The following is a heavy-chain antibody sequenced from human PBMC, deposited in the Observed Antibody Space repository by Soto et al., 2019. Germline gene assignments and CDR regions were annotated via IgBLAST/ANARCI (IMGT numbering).Heavy chain of an antibody. J-gene: IGHJ6*03. CDR2: GGSGGSR. CDR3: VIFRGRAYPYYYMDV. V-gene: IGHV3-23*01. CDR1: GFTFSTYG. Sequence: PGGSLRLSCVTSGFTFSTYGMTWVRQAPGKGLEWVSYGGSGGSRYYAESVKGRFTISRDNSKNTLSLEMNSLRAEDTATYYCVIFRGRAYPYYYMDVWGKGTTVTVSS. D-gene: IGHD2-21*01.